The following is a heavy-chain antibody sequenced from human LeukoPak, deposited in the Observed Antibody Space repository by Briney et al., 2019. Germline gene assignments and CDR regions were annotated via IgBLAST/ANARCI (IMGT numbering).Heavy chain of an antibody. J-gene: IGHJ6*02. Sequence: GGSLRLSCAASGFTFSNYWMHWVRQAPGEGLVWVSRINSDGGSTNYADSVKGRFTISRDNAKNMLYLQMNSLRAEDTAVYYCARDRFFGMDVWGQGTSVTVSS. V-gene: IGHV3-74*01. CDR3: ARDRFFGMDV. CDR1: GFTFSNYW. CDR2: INSDGGST.